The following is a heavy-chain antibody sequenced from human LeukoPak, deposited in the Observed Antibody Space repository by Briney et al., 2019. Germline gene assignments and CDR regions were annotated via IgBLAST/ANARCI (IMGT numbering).Heavy chain of an antibody. V-gene: IGHV1-8*01. CDR3: ARGNKPRENYGGNSVYYYYGMDV. D-gene: IGHD4-23*01. CDR1: GYTFTSYD. J-gene: IGHJ6*02. Sequence: RASVKVSCKASGYTFTSYDFNWVRQATGQRPEWMGWMSPNSGDTGYAQKFQDRVTMTRNTSISTAYMELSSLRSDDTAVYYCARGNKPRENYGGNSVYYYYGMDVWGQGTTVTVSS. CDR2: MSPNSGDT.